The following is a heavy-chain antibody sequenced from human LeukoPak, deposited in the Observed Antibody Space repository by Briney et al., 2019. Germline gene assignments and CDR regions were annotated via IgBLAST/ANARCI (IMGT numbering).Heavy chain of an antibody. Sequence: PGGSLRLSCAASGFTFSSYAMSWVRQAPGKGLEWVSAISGGGGSTYYADSVKGRFTISRDNSKNTLYLKMNSLRAEDTAVYYCASPGYNYFVGYWGQGTLVTVSS. D-gene: IGHD5-24*01. CDR2: ISGGGGST. CDR1: GFTFSSYA. CDR3: ASPGYNYFVGY. J-gene: IGHJ4*02. V-gene: IGHV3-23*01.